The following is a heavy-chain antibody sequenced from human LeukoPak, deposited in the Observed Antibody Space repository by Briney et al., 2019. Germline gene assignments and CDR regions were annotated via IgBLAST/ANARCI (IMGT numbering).Heavy chain of an antibody. J-gene: IGHJ4*02. CDR3: ARPLYYDILTGEYYFDY. CDR2: IYYSGST. D-gene: IGHD3-9*01. CDR1: GGSISSSSYY. V-gene: IGHV4-39*01. Sequence: PSETLSLTCTVSGGSISSSSYYWGWIRQPPGKGLEWIGSIYYSGSTYYDPSLKSRVTISVDTSKNQFSLKLSSVTAADTAVYYCARPLYYDILTGEYYFDYWGQGTLVTVSS.